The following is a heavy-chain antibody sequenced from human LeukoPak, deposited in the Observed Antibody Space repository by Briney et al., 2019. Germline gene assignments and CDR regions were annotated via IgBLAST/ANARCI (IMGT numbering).Heavy chain of an antibody. CDR1: GYTFTGYY. CDR3: ARDLSSGPYYFDY. CDR2: INPNSGGT. D-gene: IGHD6-19*01. Sequence: ASVKVSCKASGYTFTGYYMHWVRQAPGQGLEWMGWINPNSGGTNYAQKFQGRVTMTRDTSISTAYMELSRLRSDDTAVYYCARDLSSGPYYFDYWGQGTLATVSS. V-gene: IGHV1-2*02. J-gene: IGHJ4*02.